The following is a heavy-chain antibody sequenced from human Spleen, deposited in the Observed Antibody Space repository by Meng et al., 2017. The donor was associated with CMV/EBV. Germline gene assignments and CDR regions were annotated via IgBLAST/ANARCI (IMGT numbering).Heavy chain of an antibody. CDR2: IYDIGST. Sequence: GESLKISCAVSGFTFSGSGMAWVRQAPGKGLEWVSVIYDIGSTYYADSVEGRFTISRDISENTLYLEMSSLRAEDTAVYYCARYCSTTNCYKKGIDVNDAFDIWGQGTMVTVSS. V-gene: IGHV3-66*02. CDR1: GFTFSGSG. CDR3: ARYCSTTNCYKKGIDVNDAFDI. D-gene: IGHD2-2*02. J-gene: IGHJ3*02.